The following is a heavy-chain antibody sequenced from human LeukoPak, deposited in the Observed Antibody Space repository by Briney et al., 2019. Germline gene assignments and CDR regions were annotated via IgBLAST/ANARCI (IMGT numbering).Heavy chain of an antibody. CDR2: IYYSGST. CDR3: ARSSGPFDY. Sequence: SETLSLTCTVSGGSISSSSYYWGWIRQPPGTGLEWIGSIYYSGSTYYNPSLKSRVTISVDTSKNQFSLKLSSVTAADTAVYYCARSSGPFDYWGQGTLVTVSS. CDR1: GGSISSSSYY. J-gene: IGHJ4*02. V-gene: IGHV4-39*07. D-gene: IGHD3-22*01.